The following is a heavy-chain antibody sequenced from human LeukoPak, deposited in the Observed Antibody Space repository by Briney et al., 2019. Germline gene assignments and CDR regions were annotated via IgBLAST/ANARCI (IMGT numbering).Heavy chain of an antibody. J-gene: IGHJ4*01. V-gene: IGHV6-1*01. CDR2: TYYRSKWYN. Sequence: SQTLSLTCAISGDSVSSNSAAWNWIRQSPSRGLEWLGRTYYRSKWYNDYAVPVKSRITINPDTSKNQFSLQLNSVTPEDTAVYYCARAEEQWLVRGFDYWGQEPWSPSPQ. CDR1: GDSVSSNSAA. CDR3: ARAEEQWLVRGFDY. D-gene: IGHD6-19*01.